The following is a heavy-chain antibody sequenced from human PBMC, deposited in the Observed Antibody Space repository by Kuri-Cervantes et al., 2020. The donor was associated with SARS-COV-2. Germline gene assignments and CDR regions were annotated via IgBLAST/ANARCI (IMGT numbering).Heavy chain of an antibody. CDR1: GGSFSGYY. CDR2: INHSGST. CDR3: ARISRTYAFDI. Sequence: LRLSCAVYGGSFSGYYWSWIRQPPGKGLEWIGEINHSGSTNYNPSLKSRVTISVDTSKNQFSLKLSSVTAADTAVYYCARISRTYAFDIWGQGTMVTVSS. J-gene: IGHJ3*02. V-gene: IGHV4-34*01. D-gene: IGHD1-14*01.